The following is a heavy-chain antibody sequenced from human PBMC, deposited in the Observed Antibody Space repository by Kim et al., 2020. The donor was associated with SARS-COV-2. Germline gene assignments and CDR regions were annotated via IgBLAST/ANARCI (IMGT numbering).Heavy chain of an antibody. CDR2: IYHSGST. J-gene: IGHJ4*02. CDR3: ARVGGGSSGPLFDY. D-gene: IGHD6-19*01. V-gene: IGHV4-4*02. Sequence: SETLSLTCAVSGGSISSSNWWSWVRQPPGKGLEWIGEIYHSGSTNYNPSLKSRVTISVDKSKNQFSLKLSSVTAADTAVYYCARVGGGSSGPLFDYWGQGTLVTVSS. CDR1: GGSISSSNW.